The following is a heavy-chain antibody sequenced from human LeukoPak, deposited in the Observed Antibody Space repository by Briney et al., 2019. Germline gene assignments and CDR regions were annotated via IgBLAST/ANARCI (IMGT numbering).Heavy chain of an antibody. CDR3: ARGPSCTSASCYVIGALDI. CDR1: GFTFSSYA. J-gene: IGHJ3*02. CDR2: ISYDGSNK. D-gene: IGHD2-2*01. V-gene: IGHV3-30-3*01. Sequence: PGGSLRLSCATSGFTFSSYAMHWVRQAPGKGLEWVAVISYDGSNKYYADSVKGRFTISRDNSKNTLYLQMNSLRVVDMAVYYCARGPSCTSASCYVIGALDIWGLGTTVTVSS.